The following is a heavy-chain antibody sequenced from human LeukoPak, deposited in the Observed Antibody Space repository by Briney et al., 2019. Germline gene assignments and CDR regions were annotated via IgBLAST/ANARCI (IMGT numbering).Heavy chain of an antibody. Sequence: GGSLRLSCAASGFTFSSYWMHWVRQAPGKGLVWVSRIDTDGSFTSYADSVKGRFTISRDNAKNSLYLQMNSLRAEDTALYYCARDRYGPEWELPSFDYWGQGTLVTVSS. D-gene: IGHD1-26*01. CDR1: GFTFSSYW. V-gene: IGHV3-74*01. J-gene: IGHJ4*02. CDR2: IDTDGSFT. CDR3: ARDRYGPEWELPSFDY.